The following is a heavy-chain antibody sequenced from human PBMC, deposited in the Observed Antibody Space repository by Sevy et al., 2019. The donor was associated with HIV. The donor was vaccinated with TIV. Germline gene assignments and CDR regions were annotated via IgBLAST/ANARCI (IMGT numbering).Heavy chain of an antibody. D-gene: IGHD6-6*01. J-gene: IGHJ6*02. CDR1: GFTFSSYE. CDR2: ISSSGSTI. V-gene: IGHV3-48*03. CDR3: AKGGGIAARLPYYYGMDV. Sequence: GESLKISCAASGFTFSSYEMNWVRQAPGKGLEWVSYISSSGSTIYYADSVKGRFTISRDNSKNTLYLQMNSLRAEDTAVYYCAKGGGIAARLPYYYGMDVWGQGTTVTVSS.